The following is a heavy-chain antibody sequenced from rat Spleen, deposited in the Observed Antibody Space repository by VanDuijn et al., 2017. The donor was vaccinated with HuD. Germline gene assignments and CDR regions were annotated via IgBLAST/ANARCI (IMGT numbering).Heavy chain of an antibody. V-gene: IGHV5-25*01. CDR2: ISTSGGST. J-gene: IGHJ2*01. D-gene: IGHD4-1*01. Sequence: EVQLVESGGGLVQPGRSLKLSCAASGFTFSNYDMAWVRQAPTKGLEWVASISTSGGSTYYRDSVKGRFTVSRDNAKSTLYLQMDSLRSEDTATYYCAREVGPVDYWGQGVMVTVSS. CDR3: AREVGPVDY. CDR1: GFTFSNYD.